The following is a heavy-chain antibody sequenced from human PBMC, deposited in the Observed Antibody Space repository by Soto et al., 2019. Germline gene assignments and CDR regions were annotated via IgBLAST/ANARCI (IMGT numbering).Heavy chain of an antibody. D-gene: IGHD3-10*01. CDR3: AGGGVRVVITSTRDYYGMDV. Sequence: PGESLKISCKGSGYSFTSYWIGWVRQMPGKGLEWMGIIYPGDSDTRYSPSFQGQVTISADKSISTAYLQWSSLKASDTAMYYCAGGGVRVVITSTRDYYGMDVRGQGTTVTVSS. CDR1: GYSFTSYW. J-gene: IGHJ6*02. V-gene: IGHV5-51*01. CDR2: IYPGDSDT.